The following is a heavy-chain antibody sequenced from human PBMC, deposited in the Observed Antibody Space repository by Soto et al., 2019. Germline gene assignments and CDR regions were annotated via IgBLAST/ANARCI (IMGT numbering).Heavy chain of an antibody. CDR3: ARQVYWFGELLGYNWFDP. D-gene: IGHD3-10*01. V-gene: IGHV4-39*01. CDR1: GGSISSSSYY. J-gene: IGHJ5*02. Sequence: QLQLQESDPGLVKPSETLSLTCTVSGGSISSSSYYWGWIRQPPGKGLEWIGSIYYSGSTYYNPSLKSRVTISVDTSKNQFSLKLSSVTAADTAVYYCARQVYWFGELLGYNWFDPWGQGTLVTVSS. CDR2: IYYSGST.